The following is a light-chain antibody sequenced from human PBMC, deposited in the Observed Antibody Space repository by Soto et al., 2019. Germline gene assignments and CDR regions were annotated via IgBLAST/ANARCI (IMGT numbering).Light chain of an antibody. Sequence: DIQITQSPSSLSASVGNRVTITCQASQDISNYLKWYQQKPGKAPKLLIYDASNLETGVPSRFSGSGSGTDFSFTISSLQPEDIATYFCQQYDNFITFGQGTRLEI. CDR2: DAS. V-gene: IGKV1-33*01. J-gene: IGKJ5*01. CDR3: QQYDNFIT. CDR1: QDISNY.